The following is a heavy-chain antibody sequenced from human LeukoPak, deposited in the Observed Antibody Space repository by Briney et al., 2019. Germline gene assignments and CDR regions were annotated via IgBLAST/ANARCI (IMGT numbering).Heavy chain of an antibody. CDR2: ISSSSSYI. V-gene: IGHV3-21*01. J-gene: IGHJ4*02. D-gene: IGHD3-9*01. CDR1: GFTFSSYI. Sequence: PGGSLRLFCAASGFTFSSYIMNWVRQAPGKGLEWVSSISSSSSYIYYADSVKGRFTISRDNAKNSLYLQMNSLRAEDTAVYYCARDYFDWLSLIDYWGQGTLVTVSS. CDR3: ARDYFDWLSLIDY.